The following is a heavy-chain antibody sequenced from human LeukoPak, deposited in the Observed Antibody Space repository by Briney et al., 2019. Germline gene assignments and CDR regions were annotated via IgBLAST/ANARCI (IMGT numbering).Heavy chain of an antibody. Sequence: SETLFLTCTVSGGSISSYYWSWIRQPPGKGLEWIGYIYYSGSTNYNPSLKSRVTISVDTSKNQFSLKLTSVTAADTAVYYCATLGEYYDSSGYYYNWGQGTLVTVSS. D-gene: IGHD3-22*01. V-gene: IGHV4-59*12. J-gene: IGHJ4*02. CDR2: IYYSGST. CDR1: GGSISSYY. CDR3: ATLGEYYDSSGYYYN.